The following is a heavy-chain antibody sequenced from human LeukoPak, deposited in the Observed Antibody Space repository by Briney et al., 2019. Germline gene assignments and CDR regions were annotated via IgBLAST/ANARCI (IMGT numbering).Heavy chain of an antibody. D-gene: IGHD4-11*01. V-gene: IGHV4-34*01. CDR1: GGSFSGYY. CDR3: ATVTTGVDY. Sequence: SETLSLTCAVYGGSFSGYYWSWIRQPPGKGLEWIGEINHSGSTNYNPSLKSRVTISVDTSKNQFSLKLSSVTAADTAVYYCATVTTGVDYWGQGTLVTVYS. CDR2: INHSGST. J-gene: IGHJ4*02.